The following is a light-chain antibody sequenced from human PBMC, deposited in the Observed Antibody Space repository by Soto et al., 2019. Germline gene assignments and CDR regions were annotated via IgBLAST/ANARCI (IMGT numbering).Light chain of an antibody. CDR3: QQYGSSPIT. CDR2: HAS. V-gene: IGKV3-20*01. CDR1: QSINNF. J-gene: IGKJ5*01. Sequence: EIVLTQSPATLSLSPGERATLTCRASQSINNFLAWYQHRPGQAPRLLIYHASIRAAGVPARFSGSGSGTDFSLTISSLEPEDFAVYYCQQYGSSPITFGQGTRLEI.